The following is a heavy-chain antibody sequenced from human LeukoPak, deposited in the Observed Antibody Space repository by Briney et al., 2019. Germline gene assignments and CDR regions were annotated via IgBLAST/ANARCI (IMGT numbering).Heavy chain of an antibody. V-gene: IGHV3-23*01. J-gene: IGHJ4*02. CDR3: AKYNYYGSGSYYNDFDY. D-gene: IGHD3-10*01. CDR2: LTDTGGST. CDR1: GFTFANYA. Sequence: GGSLRLSCVASGFTFANYAMTWVRQPPGQGLEWVSGLTDTGGSTYYADSVKGRFTISRDNSKNTMYLQMNSLRAEDTAVYYCAKYNYYGSGSYYNDFDYWGQGTLVTVSS.